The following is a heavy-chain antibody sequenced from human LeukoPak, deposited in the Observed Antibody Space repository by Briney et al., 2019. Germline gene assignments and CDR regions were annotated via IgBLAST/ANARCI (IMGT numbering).Heavy chain of an antibody. CDR2: IIPIFGTA. D-gene: IGHD3-10*01. CDR3: ARDISPPGYYGSGAFDY. J-gene: IGHJ4*02. CDR1: GGTFSSYA. V-gene: IGHV1-69*13. Sequence: SVKVSCKASGGTFSSYAISWVRQAPGQGLEWMGGIIPIFGTANYAQKFQGRVTITADESTSTAYMELSSLRSEDTAVYYCARDISPPGYYGSGAFDYWGQGTLVTVSS.